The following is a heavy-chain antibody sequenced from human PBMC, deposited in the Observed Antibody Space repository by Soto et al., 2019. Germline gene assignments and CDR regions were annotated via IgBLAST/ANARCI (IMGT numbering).Heavy chain of an antibody. V-gene: IGHV3-30-3*01. D-gene: IGHD6-13*01. CDR1: GFTFSSYA. CDR2: ISYDGSNK. CDR3: ARDSIAAAGTGWFDP. Sequence: QVQLVESGGGVVQPGRSLRLSCAASGFTFSSYAMHWVRQAPGKGLEWVAVISYDGSNKYYADSVKGRFTISRDNSKNTLYLQMNSLRAEDTAVYYCARDSIAAAGTGWFDPWGQGTLVTVSS. J-gene: IGHJ5*02.